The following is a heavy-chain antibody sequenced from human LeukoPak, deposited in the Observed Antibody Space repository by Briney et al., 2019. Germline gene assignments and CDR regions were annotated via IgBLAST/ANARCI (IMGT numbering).Heavy chain of an antibody. V-gene: IGHV1-18*01. Sequence: ASVKVSCKASGYTFTSYGISWVRQAPGQGLEWMGWISAYNGNTNYAQKLQGRVTMTTDTSTSTAYMELRSLRSDDTAVYYCARDAGGGVVTPAYDAFDIWGQGTMVTVSS. D-gene: IGHD3-3*01. CDR2: ISAYNGNT. CDR3: ARDAGGGVVTPAYDAFDI. CDR1: GYTFTSYG. J-gene: IGHJ3*02.